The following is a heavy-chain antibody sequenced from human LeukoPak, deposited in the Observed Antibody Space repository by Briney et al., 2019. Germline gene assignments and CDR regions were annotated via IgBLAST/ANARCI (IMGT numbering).Heavy chain of an antibody. Sequence: SVRVCCKAAGYTFTRYVISWVREAAGQGLEWMGWKSAYNGKTIYAQKLKGRVTMTTDTSTSTAYMEMRSLRSEDTTVYSCARSIIVVVPAPTGWSFWFDPWGQGTLVTVSS. J-gene: IGHJ5*02. CDR2: KSAYNGKT. CDR1: GYTFTRYV. CDR3: ARSIIVVVPAPTGWSFWFDP. V-gene: IGHV1-18*04. D-gene: IGHD2-2*01.